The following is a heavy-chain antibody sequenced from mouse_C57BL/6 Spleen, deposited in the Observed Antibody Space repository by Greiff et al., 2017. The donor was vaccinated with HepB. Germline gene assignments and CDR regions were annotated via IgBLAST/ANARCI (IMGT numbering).Heavy chain of an antibody. V-gene: IGHV5-12*01. CDR2: ISNGGGST. CDR1: GFTFSDYY. Sequence: DVMLVESGGGLVQPGGSLKLSCAASGFTFSDYYMYWVRQTPEKRLEWVAYISNGGGSTYYPDTVKGRFTISRDNAKNTLYLQMSRLKSEDTTMYYCARQKWYFDVWGTGTTVTVSS. CDR3: ARQKWYFDV. J-gene: IGHJ1*03.